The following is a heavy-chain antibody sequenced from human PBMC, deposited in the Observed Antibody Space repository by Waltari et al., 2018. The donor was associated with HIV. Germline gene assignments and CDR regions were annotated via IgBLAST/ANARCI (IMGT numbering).Heavy chain of an antibody. CDR1: GFTFSSYG. D-gene: IGHD2-2*01. CDR2: IWYDGSNK. J-gene: IGHJ4*02. CDR3: ASNVEMPYY. V-gene: IGHV3-33*01. Sequence: QVQLVESGGGVVQPGRSLRLPCAASGFTFSSYGMPWVRQAPGKGLEWVAVIWYDGSNKYYADSVKGRFTISRDNSKNTLYLQMNSLRAEDTAVYYCASNVEMPYYWGQGTLVTVSS.